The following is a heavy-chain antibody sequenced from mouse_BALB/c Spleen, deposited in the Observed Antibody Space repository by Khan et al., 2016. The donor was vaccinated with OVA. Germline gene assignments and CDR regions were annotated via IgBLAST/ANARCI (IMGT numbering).Heavy chain of an antibody. D-gene: IGHD4-1*01. Sequence: EVELVESGGDLVKPGGSLKLSCAASGFTFSSYSMSWVRQTPDKRLEWVASISSGGDYTYYPDSVKGRFTISRDTAKNTLYLQMSDLKSEDTAMYYCADHLTGSCAYWGQGTLATGSA. V-gene: IGHV5-6*01. CDR1: GFTFSSYS. CDR3: ADHLTGSCAY. CDR2: ISSGGDYT. J-gene: IGHJ3*01.